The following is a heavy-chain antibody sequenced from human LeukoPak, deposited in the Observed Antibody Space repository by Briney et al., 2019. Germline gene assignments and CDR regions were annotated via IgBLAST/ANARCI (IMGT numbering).Heavy chain of an antibody. CDR1: GGSISSYY. J-gene: IGHJ4*02. CDR3: ARIAPATPYCGGDCGHY. Sequence: SETLSLTCTVSGGSISSYYWSWIRQPPGKGLEWIGYIYYSGSTNYNPSLKSRVTISVDTSKNQFSPKLSSVTAADTAVNYCARIAPATPYCGGDCGHYWGQGTLVTVSS. V-gene: IGHV4-59*01. CDR2: IYYSGST. D-gene: IGHD2-21*02.